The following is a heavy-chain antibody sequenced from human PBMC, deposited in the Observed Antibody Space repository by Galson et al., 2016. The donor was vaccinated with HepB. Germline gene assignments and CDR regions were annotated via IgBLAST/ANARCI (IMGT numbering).Heavy chain of an antibody. V-gene: IGHV3-30-3*01. D-gene: IGHD3-9*01. CDR2: ISHSRTN. Sequence: SLRLSCAASGFSFTGRSIHWVRQAPGKGLEWVALISHSRTNYADSVRGRFIVSADAAETVFYLQMNDLRGDDTALYYCARDDYNRVTGYYGSGMDVWGQGARVSVSS. CDR3: ARDDYNRVTGYYGSGMDV. CDR1: GFSFTGRS. J-gene: IGHJ6*02.